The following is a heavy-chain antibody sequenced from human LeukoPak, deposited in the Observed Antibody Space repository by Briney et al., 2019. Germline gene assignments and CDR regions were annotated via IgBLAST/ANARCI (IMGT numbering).Heavy chain of an antibody. CDR3: ARDMGGSGWYSLDY. CDR2: IYTSGST. D-gene: IGHD6-19*01. J-gene: IGHJ4*02. CDR1: GGSISSESYY. V-gene: IGHV4-61*02. Sequence: SQTLSLTCTVSGGSISSESYYWSWIRQPAGKGLEWIGRIYTSGSTNYNPSLKSRVTISVDTSKNQFPLKLSSVTAADTAVYYCARDMGGSGWYSLDYWGQGTLVTVSS.